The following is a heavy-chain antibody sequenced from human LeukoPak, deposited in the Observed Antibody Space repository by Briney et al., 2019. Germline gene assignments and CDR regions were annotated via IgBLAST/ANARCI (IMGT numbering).Heavy chain of an antibody. Sequence: GGSLRLSCAASGFAFSAYWMHWVRQAPGKGLEWVSRINEDATTITYADSVKGRFIISRDNSKKALYLQMNNLRAEDTAVYYCVRDLILVWTPGDDFDFWGQGTLVIVSS. V-gene: IGHV3-74*01. J-gene: IGHJ4*02. CDR2: INEDATTI. CDR1: GFAFSAYW. D-gene: IGHD3-16*01. CDR3: VRDLILVWTPGDDFDF.